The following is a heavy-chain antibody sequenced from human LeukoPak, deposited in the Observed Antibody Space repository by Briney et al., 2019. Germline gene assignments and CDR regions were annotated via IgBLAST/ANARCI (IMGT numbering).Heavy chain of an antibody. V-gene: IGHV1-69*13. CDR3: ARDEHYYGSGSYPYYFGY. Sequence: SVKVSCKASGGTFISYAISWVRQAPGQGLEWMGGIIPIFGTANYAQKFQGRVTITADESTSTAYMELSSLRSEDTAVYYCARDEHYYGSGSYPYYFGYWGQGTLVTVSS. D-gene: IGHD3-10*01. CDR2: IIPIFGTA. J-gene: IGHJ4*02. CDR1: GGTFISYA.